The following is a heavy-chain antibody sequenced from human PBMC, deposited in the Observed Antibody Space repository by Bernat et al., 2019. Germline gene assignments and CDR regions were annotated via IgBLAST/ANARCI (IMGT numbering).Heavy chain of an antibody. J-gene: IGHJ4*02. CDR3: ATIQDWKFEY. D-gene: IGHD1-1*01. V-gene: IGHV3-7*03. CDR2: IKSEGTDK. Sequence: EVQLVESGGGLVQPGGSLRLSCAASGLTFRNYWMSWVRQAPGKGLEWVANIKSEGTDKFYVDSGEGRFTISRDNARNSLFLQMTSLRAEDTAFYYCATIQDWKFEYWGPGTLVTVSS. CDR1: GLTFRNYW.